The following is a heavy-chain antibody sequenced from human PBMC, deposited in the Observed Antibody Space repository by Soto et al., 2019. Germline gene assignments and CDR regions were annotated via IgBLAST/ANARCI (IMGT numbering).Heavy chain of an antibody. Sequence: PGESLKISCKGSGYSFTSYWIGWVRQMPGKGLEWMGIIYPGDSDTRYSPSFQGQVTISADKSISTAYLQWSSLKASDTAMYYCARSISNCYYYYGMDVWGQGTTVTVSS. CDR2: IYPGDSDT. CDR1: GYSFTSYW. CDR3: ARSISNCYYYYGMDV. V-gene: IGHV5-51*01. D-gene: IGHD4-4*01. J-gene: IGHJ6*02.